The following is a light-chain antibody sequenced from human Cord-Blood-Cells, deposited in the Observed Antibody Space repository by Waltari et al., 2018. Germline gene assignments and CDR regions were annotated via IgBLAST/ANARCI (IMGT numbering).Light chain of an antibody. CDR1: QSLLHSDGKTY. V-gene: IGKV2-29*02. CDR3: MQGIHLPLT. J-gene: IGKJ4*01. Sequence: DIVMTQTPLSLSVTPAQPAPISSKSSQSLLHSDGKTYLYWYLQKPGQSQQLLFYEVSSRFSGVSDRFSGSGSGTDFTLEISRVEAEDVGVYYCMQGIHLPLTFGGGTKVEIK. CDR2: EVS.